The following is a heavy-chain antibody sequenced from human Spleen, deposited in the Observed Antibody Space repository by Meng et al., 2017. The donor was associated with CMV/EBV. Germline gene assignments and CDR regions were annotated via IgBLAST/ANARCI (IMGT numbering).Heavy chain of an antibody. CDR1: GFTLSNYW. J-gene: IGHJ4*02. V-gene: IGHV3-74*01. D-gene: IGHD3-3*01. Sequence: GGSLRLSCAASGFTLSNYWMHWVRQVPGKGLVWVSHINKDGIKTSYAEFVKGRFTISRDIAKNTLFLQMDGLGAEDTAVYYCARDRGFLEWSLDYWGQGALVTVSS. CDR2: INKDGIKT. CDR3: ARDRGFLEWSLDY.